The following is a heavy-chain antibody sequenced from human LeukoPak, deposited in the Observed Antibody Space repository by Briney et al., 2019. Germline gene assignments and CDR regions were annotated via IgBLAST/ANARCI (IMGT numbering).Heavy chain of an antibody. D-gene: IGHD6-19*01. J-gene: IGHJ4*02. CDR1: GFSFSSYA. CDR3: AKGSQWLLRGGAYFDY. V-gene: IGHV3-23*01. Sequence: GGSLRLSCAASGFSFSSYAMSWVRQAPGKGLEWVSAISGSGGTTYYADSVRGRFTISRDSSKNTLYVQMNSLGADDTAIYYCAKGSQWLLRGGAYFDYWGQGTLVTVSS. CDR2: ISGSGGTT.